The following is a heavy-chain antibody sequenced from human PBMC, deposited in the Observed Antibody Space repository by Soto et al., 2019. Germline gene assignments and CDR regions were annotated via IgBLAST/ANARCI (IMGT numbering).Heavy chain of an antibody. CDR3: ARGTRPSNYDILSSPYYYGMDV. V-gene: IGHV1-69*13. CDR1: GGTFSSYA. CDR2: IIPIFGTA. J-gene: IGHJ6*02. D-gene: IGHD3-9*01. Sequence: AASVKVSCKASGGTFSSYAISWVRQAPGQGLEWMGGIIPIFGTANYAQKFQGRVTITADESTSTAYMELSSLRSEDTAVYYCARGTRPSNYDILSSPYYYGMDVWGQGTTVTVSS.